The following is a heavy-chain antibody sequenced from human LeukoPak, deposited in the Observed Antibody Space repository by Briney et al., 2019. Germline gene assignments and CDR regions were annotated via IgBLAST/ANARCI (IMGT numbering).Heavy chain of an antibody. Sequence: PSETLSLTCTVSGGSISSYYWSWIRQPAGKGLEWIGRIYTSGSTNYNPPLKRRVTMSVDTSKNQFSLKLSSVTAADTAVYYCARAVRYFDRLFGYYYMDVWGKGTTVTISS. D-gene: IGHD3-9*01. J-gene: IGHJ6*03. CDR2: IYTSGST. CDR3: ARAVRYFDRLFGYYYMDV. CDR1: GGSISSYY. V-gene: IGHV4-4*07.